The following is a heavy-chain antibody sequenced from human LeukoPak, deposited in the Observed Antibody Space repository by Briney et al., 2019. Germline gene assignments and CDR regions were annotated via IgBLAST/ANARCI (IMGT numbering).Heavy chain of an antibody. V-gene: IGHV3-23*01. J-gene: IGHJ4*02. CDR3: AKEAGITTFPGYVDY. CDR2: ISGSGTYT. CDR1: GFSFSHYA. Sequence: TGGSLRLSCAASGFSFSHYAMSWVRQAPGQGLECVSTISGSGTYTYYADSVKGRLTISRDNSKNSVYLQMDSLRAEDSALYYCAKEAGITTFPGYVDYWGQGTLVTVSS. D-gene: IGHD1-26*01.